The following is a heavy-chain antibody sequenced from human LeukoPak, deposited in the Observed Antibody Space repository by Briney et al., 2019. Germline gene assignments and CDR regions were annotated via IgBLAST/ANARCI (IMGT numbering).Heavy chain of an antibody. Sequence: PGGSLRLSCTASGFTFGDYAMSWVRQAPGKGLEWVSSISSSSSYIYYADSVKGRFTISRDNAKNSLYLQMNSLRAEDTAVYYCAKSVSIGQQLGIDYWGQGTLVTVSS. D-gene: IGHD6-13*01. CDR3: AKSVSIGQQLGIDY. V-gene: IGHV3-21*04. J-gene: IGHJ4*02. CDR2: ISSSSSYI. CDR1: GFTFGDYA.